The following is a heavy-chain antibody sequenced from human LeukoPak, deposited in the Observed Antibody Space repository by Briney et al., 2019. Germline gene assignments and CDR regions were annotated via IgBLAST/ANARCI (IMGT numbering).Heavy chain of an antibody. CDR1: GGSISSYY. J-gene: IGHJ4*02. CDR3: ARGGHGNGWYG. V-gene: IGHV4-4*07. CDR2: IYSSGSTSGST. D-gene: IGHD6-19*01. Sequence: SSGTLSLTCTVSGGSISSYYWSWIRQPAGKGLEWIGRIYSSGSTSGSTNYNPSLKSRVTMSLDTSKNQFSLKLSSVTAADTAVYYCARGGHGNGWYGWGQGTLVTVSS.